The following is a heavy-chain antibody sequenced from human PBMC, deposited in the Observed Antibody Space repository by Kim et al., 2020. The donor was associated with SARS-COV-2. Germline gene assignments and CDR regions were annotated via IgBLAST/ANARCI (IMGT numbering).Heavy chain of an antibody. Sequence: GGSLRLSCAASGFTFDDYAMHWVRQAPGKGLEWVSGISWNSGSIGYADSVKGRFTISRDNAKNSLYLQMNSLRDEDTALYYCAKDMRSSWSGYIPPYYY. J-gene: IGHJ6*01. V-gene: IGHV3-9*01. D-gene: IGHD3-3*01. CDR3: AKDMRSSWSGYIPPYYY. CDR1: GFTFDDYA. CDR2: ISWNSGSI.